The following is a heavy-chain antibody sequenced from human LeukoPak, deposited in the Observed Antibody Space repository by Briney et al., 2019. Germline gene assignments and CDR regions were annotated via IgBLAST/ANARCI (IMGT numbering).Heavy chain of an antibody. CDR2: ISANNGDT. J-gene: IGHJ4*02. V-gene: IGHV1-18*01. Sequence: ASVKVSCKTSGYTFTSHGVSWVRQAPGQGLEWMGWISANNGDTNYAQKFQGRLSMTTDTSTATAYMELNSLTSDDTAVYYCARDWPIVIADFWGQGTLVTVSS. D-gene: IGHD2/OR15-2a*01. CDR3: ARDWPIVIADF. CDR1: GYTFTSHG.